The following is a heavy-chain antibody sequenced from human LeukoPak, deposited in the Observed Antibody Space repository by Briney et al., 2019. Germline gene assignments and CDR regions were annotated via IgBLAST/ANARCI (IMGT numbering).Heavy chain of an antibody. CDR1: GDSISSTNYY. D-gene: IGHD6-19*01. J-gene: IGHJ4*02. CDR3: ATSGWYLLPGVY. V-gene: IGHV4-39*01. CDR2: IYYSGST. Sequence: SQTLSLTCTVSGDSISSTNYYWGWIRQPPGKGLEWIGSIYYSGSTYYNPSLESRVTISVDTSKNQFSLKLSSVTAADTAVYYCATSGWYLLPGVYWGQGTLVTVSS.